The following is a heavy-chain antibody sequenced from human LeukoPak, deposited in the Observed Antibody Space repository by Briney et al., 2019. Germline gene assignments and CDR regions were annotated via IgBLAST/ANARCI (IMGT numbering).Heavy chain of an antibody. J-gene: IGHJ6*02. Sequence: ASVKVSCKASGYTFTSYGISWVRQAPGQGLEWMGWMNPNSGNTGYAQKFQGRVTMTRNTSISTAYMELSSLRSEDTAVYYCARVGAPTGNSDVWGQGTTVTVSS. D-gene: IGHD1-1*01. V-gene: IGHV1-8*02. CDR2: MNPNSGNT. CDR3: ARVGAPTGNSDV. CDR1: GYTFTSYG.